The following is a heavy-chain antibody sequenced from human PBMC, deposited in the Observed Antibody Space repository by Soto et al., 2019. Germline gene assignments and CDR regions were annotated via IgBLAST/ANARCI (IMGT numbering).Heavy chain of an antibody. CDR3: TTIGYSSGPAYGNYYYYYYMDV. D-gene: IGHD6-19*01. Sequence: GGSLRLSCAASGFTFSNAWMSWVRQAPGKGLEWVGRIKSKTDGGTTDYAAPVKGRFTISRDDSKNTLYLQMNSLKTEDTAVYYCTTIGYSSGPAYGNYYYYYYMDVWGKGTTVTVSS. J-gene: IGHJ6*03. V-gene: IGHV3-15*01. CDR1: GFTFSNAW. CDR2: IKSKTDGGTT.